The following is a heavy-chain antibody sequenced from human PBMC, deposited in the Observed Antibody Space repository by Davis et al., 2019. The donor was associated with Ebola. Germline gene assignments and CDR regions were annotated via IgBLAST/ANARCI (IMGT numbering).Heavy chain of an antibody. CDR1: GYTFTNYY. Sequence: ASVKVSCKASGYTFTNYYMHWVRQAPGQGLEWMGIINPSGGSTSCAQKFQGRVTMTRDTSTSTVYMEVSSLRSEDTAVYYCARGSRRDLTMIVVNYYYGMDVWGQGTTVTVSS. CDR2: INPSGGST. V-gene: IGHV1-46*01. CDR3: ARGSRRDLTMIVVNYYYGMDV. D-gene: IGHD3-22*01. J-gene: IGHJ6*02.